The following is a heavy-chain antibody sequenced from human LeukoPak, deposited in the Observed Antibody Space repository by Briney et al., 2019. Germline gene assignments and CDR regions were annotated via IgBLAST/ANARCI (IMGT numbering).Heavy chain of an antibody. D-gene: IGHD4-11*01. Sequence: PSETLSLICAVSGGSISSGGYSWSWIRQPPGKGLEWIGYIYHSGSTYYNLSLKSRVTISVDRSKNQFSLKLSSVTAADTAVYYCARGTVTTWGGFDPWGQGTLVTVSS. CDR1: GGSISSGGYS. CDR3: ARGTVTTWGGFDP. J-gene: IGHJ5*02. V-gene: IGHV4-30-2*01. CDR2: IYHSGST.